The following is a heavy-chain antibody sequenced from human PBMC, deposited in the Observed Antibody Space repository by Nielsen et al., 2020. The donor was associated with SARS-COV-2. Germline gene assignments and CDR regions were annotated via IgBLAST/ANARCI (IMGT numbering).Heavy chain of an antibody. J-gene: IGHJ6*02. CDR3: AKGGLRITIFGDGMDV. CDR1: GFTFDDYA. CDR2: ISWNSGSI. Sequence: SLEISCAASGFTFDDYAMHWVRQAPGKGLEWVSGISWNSGSIGYADSVKGRFTISRDNAKNSLYLQMNSLRAEDTALYYCAKGGLRITIFGDGMDVWGQGTTVTVSS. D-gene: IGHD3-3*01. V-gene: IGHV3-9*01.